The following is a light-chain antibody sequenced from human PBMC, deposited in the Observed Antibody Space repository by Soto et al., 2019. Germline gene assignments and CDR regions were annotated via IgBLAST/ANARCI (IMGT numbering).Light chain of an antibody. J-gene: IGLJ1*01. V-gene: IGLV2-14*01. CDR2: EVS. Sequence: QSALTQPASVSGSPGQSITISCTGTSSDVGGYNYVSWYRQHPGKAPKLMIYEVSNRPSGVSNRFSGSKSGNTASLTISGLQAEDEADYYCSSYTSSSHVFGTGTKLTVL. CDR3: SSYTSSSHV. CDR1: SSDVGGYNY.